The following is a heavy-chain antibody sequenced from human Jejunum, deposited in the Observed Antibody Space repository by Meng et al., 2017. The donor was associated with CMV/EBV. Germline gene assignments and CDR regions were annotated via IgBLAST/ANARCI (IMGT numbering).Heavy chain of an antibody. D-gene: IGHD2-8*01. CDR3: AREVKWLDY. CDR1: RITFINYV. J-gene: IGHJ4*02. V-gene: IGHV3-30*03. CDR2: ISNAGNNI. Sequence: CCTAARITFINYVMHSVRQAPGKGLEWVAVISNAGNNIHYADSVPGRFTISRDNGKSTMYLQMNSLRTEDTAVYYCAREVKWLDYWGQGTLVTVSS.